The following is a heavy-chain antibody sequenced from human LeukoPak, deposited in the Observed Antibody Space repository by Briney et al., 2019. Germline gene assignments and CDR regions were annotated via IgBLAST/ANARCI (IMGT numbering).Heavy chain of an antibody. CDR1: GGSISSGSYY. Sequence: SQTLSLTCTVSGGSISSGSYYWSWIRQPAGKGLEWIGRIYTSGSTNYNPSLKSRVTISVDTSKNQFSLKLSSVTAADTAVYYCASAGHYYDSSGPMGGAFDIWGQGTMVTVSS. V-gene: IGHV4-61*02. J-gene: IGHJ3*02. D-gene: IGHD3-22*01. CDR3: ASAGHYYDSSGPMGGAFDI. CDR2: IYTSGST.